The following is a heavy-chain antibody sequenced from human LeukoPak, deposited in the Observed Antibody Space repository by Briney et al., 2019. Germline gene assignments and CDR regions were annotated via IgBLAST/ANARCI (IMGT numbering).Heavy chain of an antibody. J-gene: IGHJ3*02. CDR3: AKERNVIVVVYDDAFDI. Sequence: ASVKVSCKASGYTFTGYYMHWVRQAPGQGLEWMGWINPNSGGTNYAQKFQGWVTMTRDTSISTAYMELSRLRSDDTAVYYCAKERNVIVVVYDDAFDIWGQGTMVTVSS. CDR2: INPNSGGT. D-gene: IGHD3-22*01. CDR1: GYTFTGYY. V-gene: IGHV1-2*04.